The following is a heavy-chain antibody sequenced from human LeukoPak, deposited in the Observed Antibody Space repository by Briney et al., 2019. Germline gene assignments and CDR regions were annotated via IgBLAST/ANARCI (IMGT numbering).Heavy chain of an antibody. CDR3: AMRYGDYVVN. V-gene: IGHV3-30*03. D-gene: IGHD4-17*01. CDR2: ISYDGSNK. Sequence: PGRSLRLSCAASGFTFSSYGMHWVRQAPGKGLEWVAVISYDGSNKYYADSVKGRFTISRDNSKNTLYLQMNSLRAEDTAVYYCAMRYGDYVVNWGQGTLVTVFS. CDR1: GFTFSSYG. J-gene: IGHJ4*02.